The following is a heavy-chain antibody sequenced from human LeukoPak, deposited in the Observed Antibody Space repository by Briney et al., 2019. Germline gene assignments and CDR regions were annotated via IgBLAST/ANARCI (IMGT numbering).Heavy chain of an antibody. V-gene: IGHV4-61*05. CDR3: ARVAYSSGWQGVGYYYYYYMDV. J-gene: IGHJ6*03. Sequence: SETLSLTCTVSGGSISSSSYYWGWIRQPPGKGLEWIGYIYYSGSTNYNPSLKSRVTISVDTSKNQFSLKLSSVTAADTAVYYCARVAYSSGWQGVGYYYYYYMDVWGKGTTVTVSS. D-gene: IGHD6-19*01. CDR1: GGSISSSSYY. CDR2: IYYSGST.